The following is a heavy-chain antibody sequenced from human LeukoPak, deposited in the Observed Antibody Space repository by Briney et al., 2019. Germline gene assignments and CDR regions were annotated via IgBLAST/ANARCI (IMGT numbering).Heavy chain of an antibody. Sequence: ASVKVSCKASGYTFTSYYMHWVRQAPGQGLEWMGIINPSGGSTSYAQKFQGRVTMTRDTSISTAYMELSRLRSDDTAVYYCARRITGTTGWFDPWGQGTLVTVSS. CDR2: INPSGGST. J-gene: IGHJ5*02. CDR1: GYTFTSYY. D-gene: IGHD1-20*01. V-gene: IGHV1-46*01. CDR3: ARRITGTTGWFDP.